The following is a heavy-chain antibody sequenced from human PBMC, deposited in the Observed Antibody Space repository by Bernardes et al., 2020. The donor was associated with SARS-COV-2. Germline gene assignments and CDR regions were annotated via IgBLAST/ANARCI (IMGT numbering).Heavy chain of an antibody. V-gene: IGHV1-2*02. D-gene: IGHD2-8*01. CDR1: GYTFTGYY. J-gene: IGHJ4*02. CDR2: INPNSGGT. CDR3: AGDLGAGYCTNGVCYNSDY. Sequence: ASVKVSCKASGYTFTGYYMHWVRQAPGQGLEWMGWINPNSGGTNYAQKFQGRVTMTRDTSISTAYMELSRLRSDDTAVYYCAGDLGAGYCTNGVCYNSDYWGQGTLVTVSS.